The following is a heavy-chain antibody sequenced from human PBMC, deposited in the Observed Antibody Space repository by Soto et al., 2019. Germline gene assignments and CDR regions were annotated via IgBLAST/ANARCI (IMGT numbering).Heavy chain of an antibody. V-gene: IGHV4-61*01. CDR1: GCSFSGGSFY. J-gene: IGHJ4*02. CDR3: ARHPTVTSIAY. D-gene: IGHD4-17*01. Sequence: SETLSLSCTVSGCSFSGGSFYWGWIRQPPGKGLEWIGYISYRGSTNYTPSLKRRVTFSYDTSKKQFSLMISSVAAEETAKYYCARHPTVTSIAYWGRGTLVTVPS. CDR2: ISYRGST.